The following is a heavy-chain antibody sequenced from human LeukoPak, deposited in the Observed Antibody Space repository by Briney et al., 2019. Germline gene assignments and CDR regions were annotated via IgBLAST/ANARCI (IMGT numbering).Heavy chain of an antibody. CDR3: ARDSSGYSEQY. CDR1: GGSISNYY. Sequence: SETLSLTCTVSGGSISNYYWSWIRQPPGKGLEWIGSIYYSGSTYYNPSLKSRVTISVDTSKNQFSLKLSSVTAADTAVYYCARDSSGYSEQYWGQGTLVTVSS. J-gene: IGHJ4*02. CDR2: IYYSGST. V-gene: IGHV4-59*12. D-gene: IGHD3-22*01.